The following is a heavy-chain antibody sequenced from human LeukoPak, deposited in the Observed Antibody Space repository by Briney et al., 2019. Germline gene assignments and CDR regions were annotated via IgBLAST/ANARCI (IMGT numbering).Heavy chain of an antibody. CDR1: GFAFISYA. J-gene: IGHJ5*02. Sequence: GGSLRLSCAASGFAFISYAMSWVRQAPGKGLEWVSSISSSSSYIYYADSVKGRFTISRDNAKNSLYLQMNSLRAEDTAVYYCARASNSGYDLNWFDPWGQGTLVTVSS. D-gene: IGHD5-12*01. V-gene: IGHV3-21*01. CDR3: ARASNSGYDLNWFDP. CDR2: ISSSSSYI.